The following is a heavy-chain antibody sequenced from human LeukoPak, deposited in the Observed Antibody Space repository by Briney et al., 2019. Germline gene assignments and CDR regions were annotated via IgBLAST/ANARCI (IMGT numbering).Heavy chain of an antibody. CDR1: GYTFTGYY. Sequence: ASVKVSCKASGYTFTGYYMHWVRQAPGQGLEWMGWINPNSGGTNNAQKFEGRVTMTRDTSISTAYMELSRLRSDDTAVYYCAKTTLRFLEWLSPNYYYYMDVWGKGTTVTVSS. J-gene: IGHJ6*03. CDR3: AKTTLRFLEWLSPNYYYYMDV. D-gene: IGHD3-3*01. CDR2: INPNSGGT. V-gene: IGHV1-2*02.